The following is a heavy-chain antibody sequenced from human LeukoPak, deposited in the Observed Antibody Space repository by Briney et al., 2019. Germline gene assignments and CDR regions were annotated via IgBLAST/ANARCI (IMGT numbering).Heavy chain of an antibody. J-gene: IGHJ4*02. CDR3: ATDPHSYCSSTSCQFDY. CDR1: GYTLTELS. CDR2: FDPEDGET. V-gene: IGHV1-24*01. Sequence: ASVKVSCKVSGYTLTELSMHWVRQAPGKGLEGMGGFDPEDGETIYAQKFQGRVTMTEDTSTDTAYMELSSLRSEDTAVYYCATDPHSYCSSTSCQFDYWGQGTLVTVSS. D-gene: IGHD2-2*01.